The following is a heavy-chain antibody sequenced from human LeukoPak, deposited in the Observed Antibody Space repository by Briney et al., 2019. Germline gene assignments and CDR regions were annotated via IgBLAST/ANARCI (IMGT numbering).Heavy chain of an antibody. D-gene: IGHD2-21*01. V-gene: IGHV4-59*11. J-gene: IGHJ4*02. CDR2: IYYTGYT. CDR1: GASITSHY. Sequence: SETLSLTCTVSGASITSHYWSWMRQPPGRGLECIGYIYYTGYTSYDPSLKSRVTISLDTPKNQFSLKLKNVTAADTAVYYCARDRRPHCGFDHWGQGSLVTVSS. CDR3: ARDRRPHCGFDH.